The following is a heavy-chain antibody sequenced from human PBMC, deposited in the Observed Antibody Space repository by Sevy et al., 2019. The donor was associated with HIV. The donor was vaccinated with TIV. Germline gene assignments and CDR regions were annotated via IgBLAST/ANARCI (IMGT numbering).Heavy chain of an antibody. CDR2: LIGGGSRT. V-gene: IGHV3-23*01. D-gene: IGHD2-8*02. Sequence: GGSLRLSCAASGFPFSNYAMSWVRQAPGKGLEWVSTLIGGGSRTYYADSVMGRFISSRDNSRNTLYLQMNSLRAEDTAIYYCAKRRVQSGLSGGGANYGMDVCGRGTTVTVSS. CDR3: AKRRVQSGLSGGGANYGMDV. J-gene: IGHJ6*02. CDR1: GFPFSNYA.